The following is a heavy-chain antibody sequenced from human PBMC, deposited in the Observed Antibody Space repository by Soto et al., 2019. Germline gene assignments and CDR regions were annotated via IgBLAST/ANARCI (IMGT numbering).Heavy chain of an antibody. CDR3: ARLRGSYFLYYGMDV. CDR2: IYYSGST. D-gene: IGHD1-26*01. V-gene: IGHV4-39*01. CDR1: GGSISSSSYY. J-gene: IGHJ6*02. Sequence: SETLCLTCTVSGGSISSSSYYWGWIRQPPGKGLEWIGSIYYSGSTYYNPSLKSRVTISVDTSKNQFSLKLSSVTAADTAVYYCARLRGSYFLYYGMDVWGQGTTVTVSS.